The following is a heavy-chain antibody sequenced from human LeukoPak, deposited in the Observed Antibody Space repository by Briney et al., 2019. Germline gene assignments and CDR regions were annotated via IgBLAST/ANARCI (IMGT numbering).Heavy chain of an antibody. CDR3: ARSPYYYDSSGSNWFDP. CDR1: GYTFTGYY. J-gene: IGHJ5*02. D-gene: IGHD3-22*01. Sequence: GASVKVSCKASGYTFTGYYMHWVRQAPGQGLEWMGWINPNSGGTNYAQKLQGRVTMTTDTSTSTAYMELRSLRSDDTAVYYCARSPYYYDSSGSNWFDPWGQGTLVTVSS. CDR2: INPNSGGT. V-gene: IGHV1-2*02.